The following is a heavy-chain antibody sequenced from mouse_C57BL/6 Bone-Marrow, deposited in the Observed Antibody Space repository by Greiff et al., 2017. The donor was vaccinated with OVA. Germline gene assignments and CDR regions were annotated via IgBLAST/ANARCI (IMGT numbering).Heavy chain of an antibody. Sequence: EVKLMESGPELVKPGASVKIPCKASGYTFTDYNMDWVKQSHGKSLEWIGDINPNNGGTIYNQKFKGKATLTVDKSSSTAYMELRSLTSEDTAVYYCARRAYYGSWFAYWGQGTLVTVSA. CDR3: ARRAYYGSWFAY. V-gene: IGHV1-18*01. D-gene: IGHD1-1*01. CDR2: INPNNGGT. J-gene: IGHJ3*01. CDR1: GYTFTDYN.